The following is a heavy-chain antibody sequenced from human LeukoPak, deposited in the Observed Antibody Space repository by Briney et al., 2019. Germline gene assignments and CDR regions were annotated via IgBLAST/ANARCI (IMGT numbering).Heavy chain of an antibody. D-gene: IGHD3-22*01. V-gene: IGHV3-21*03. Sequence: GGSLRLPCAASGFIFKNFGMYWVRQAPGKGLEWVSSISSSSSYIYYADSVKGRFTISRDNAKNSLYLQMNSLKTEDTAVYYCTTGIDYDSSVDYWGQGTLVTVSS. CDR3: TTGIDYDSSVDY. CDR1: GFIFKNFG. CDR2: ISSSSSYI. J-gene: IGHJ4*02.